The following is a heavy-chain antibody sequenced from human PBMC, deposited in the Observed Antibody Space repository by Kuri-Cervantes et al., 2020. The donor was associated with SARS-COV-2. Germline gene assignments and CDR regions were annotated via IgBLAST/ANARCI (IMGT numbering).Heavy chain of an antibody. J-gene: IGHJ6*02. CDR1: GFTFSSYA. Sequence: GGSLRLSCAASGFTFSSYAMSWVRQAPGKGLEWVSAISGSGGSTYYADSVKDRFTISRDNSKNTLYLQMNSLRAEDTAVYYCARTYCTNGVCPKGYYGMDVWGQGTTVTVSS. V-gene: IGHV3-23*01. CDR3: ARTYCTNGVCPKGYYGMDV. D-gene: IGHD2-8*01. CDR2: ISGSGGST.